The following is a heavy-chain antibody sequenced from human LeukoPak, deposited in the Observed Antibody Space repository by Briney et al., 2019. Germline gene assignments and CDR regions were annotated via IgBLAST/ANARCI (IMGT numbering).Heavy chain of an antibody. CDR1: GGTFSSYA. D-gene: IGHD3-10*01. CDR3: ARDRGQNYFGSGMGY. V-gene: IGHV1-69*13. J-gene: IGHJ4*02. Sequence: SVKVSCKASGGTFSSYAISWVRQAPGQGLEWMGGIIPIFGTANYAQKFQGRFTITADESTTTAYMDLSSLRSEDTAVYYCARDRGQNYFGSGMGYWGQGTLVTVSS. CDR2: IIPIFGTA.